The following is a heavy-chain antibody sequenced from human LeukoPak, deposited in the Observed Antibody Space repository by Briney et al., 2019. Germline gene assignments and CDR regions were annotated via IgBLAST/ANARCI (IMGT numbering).Heavy chain of an antibody. Sequence: GGSLRLSCAASGFTFSDYWMHWVRQAPGKGLVWVAHINSDGSATNYADSVKGRFTISRDNAKNSLYLQMNNLRAEDTALYYCAREQGPHYYDSSGYYYVTLSFDYWGQGTLVTVSS. J-gene: IGHJ4*02. V-gene: IGHV3-74*01. CDR1: GFTFSDYW. CDR2: INSDGSAT. CDR3: AREQGPHYYDSSGYYYVTLSFDY. D-gene: IGHD3-22*01.